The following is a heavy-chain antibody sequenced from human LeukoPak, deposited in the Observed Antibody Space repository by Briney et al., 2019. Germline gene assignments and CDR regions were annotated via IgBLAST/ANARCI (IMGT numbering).Heavy chain of an antibody. D-gene: IGHD3-10*01. CDR2: ISSHSSTI. V-gene: IGHV3-48*01. Sequence: GGSLRLPCAGSGFIFRSYSMNWVRQAPGKGLEWISYISSHSSTIYYADSVRGRFTISRDNDKNSVYLQMSSLRVEDTAVYYCARDGSAGSYLNWFDPWGQGTLVTVSS. CDR1: GFIFRSYS. J-gene: IGHJ5*02. CDR3: ARDGSAGSYLNWFDP.